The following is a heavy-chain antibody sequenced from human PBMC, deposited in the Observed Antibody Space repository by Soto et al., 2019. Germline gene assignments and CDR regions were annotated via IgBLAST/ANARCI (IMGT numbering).Heavy chain of an antibody. Sequence: EVRLVQSGGGLVQPGGSLRLSCAASLFIVSDNYMSWVRQAPGKGLEWVSLIYSGGGTDYAESVKGRFTISRDNSKNTLYLQMNSLKAEDTGIYYCATRMTTAPYWGPGNGVTVSS. V-gene: IGHV3-66*01. J-gene: IGHJ4*02. CDR2: IYSGGGT. CDR1: LFIVSDNY. CDR3: ATRMTTAPY. D-gene: IGHD4-17*01.